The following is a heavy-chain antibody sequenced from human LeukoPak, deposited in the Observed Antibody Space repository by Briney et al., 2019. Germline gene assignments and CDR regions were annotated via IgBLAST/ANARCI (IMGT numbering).Heavy chain of an antibody. Sequence: ASVKVSCKASGYTFTSYDINWVRQATGQGLEWMGWKNPNSGNTGYAQKFQGRVTMTRNTSISTAYMELSSLRSEDTAVYYCARGVDILTGYTSYFDYWGQGTLVTVSS. CDR1: GYTFTSYD. CDR2: KNPNSGNT. J-gene: IGHJ4*02. D-gene: IGHD3-9*01. V-gene: IGHV1-8*01. CDR3: ARGVDILTGYTSYFDY.